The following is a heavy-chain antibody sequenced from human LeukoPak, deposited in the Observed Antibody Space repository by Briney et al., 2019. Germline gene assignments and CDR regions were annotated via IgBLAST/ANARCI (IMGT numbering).Heavy chain of an antibody. Sequence: GGSLRLSCAASGFTFSSYEMNWVRQAPGEGLEWVSYTSSSGSTIYYADSVKGRFTISRDNAKNSPYLQMNSLRAEDTAVYYCARNDDYSNYIDYWGQGTLVTVSS. J-gene: IGHJ4*02. V-gene: IGHV3-48*03. D-gene: IGHD4-11*01. CDR2: TSSSGSTI. CDR3: ARNDDYSNYIDY. CDR1: GFTFSSYE.